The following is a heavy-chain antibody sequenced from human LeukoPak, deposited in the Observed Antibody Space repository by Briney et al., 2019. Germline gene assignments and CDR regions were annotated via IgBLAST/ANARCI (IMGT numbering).Heavy chain of an antibody. V-gene: IGHV4-59*08. Sequence: SETLSLTCTVSGGSISSYYWSWIRQPPGKGLEWIGYIYYSGSTNYNPSLKSRVTISVDTSKNQFSLKLSSVTAADTAVYYCARRGGYSSSNYYCYGMDVWGQGTTVTVSS. CDR2: IYYSGST. CDR1: GGSISSYY. J-gene: IGHJ6*02. CDR3: ARRGGYSSSNYYCYGMDV. D-gene: IGHD6-13*01.